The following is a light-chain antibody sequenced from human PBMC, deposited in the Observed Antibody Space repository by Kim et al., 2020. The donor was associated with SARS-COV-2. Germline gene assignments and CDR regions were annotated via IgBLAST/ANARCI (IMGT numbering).Light chain of an antibody. V-gene: IGKV2-28*01. Sequence: EPASISCRSSQSLLHSNGKYYLDWYLQKPGQSPQLLIYLVSNRAPGVPDRFTGSGSGTDFTLKISRVEPEDVGVYYCVQVLQTRTFGQGTKVDIK. CDR3: VQVLQTRT. J-gene: IGKJ1*01. CDR1: QSLLHSNGKYY. CDR2: LVS.